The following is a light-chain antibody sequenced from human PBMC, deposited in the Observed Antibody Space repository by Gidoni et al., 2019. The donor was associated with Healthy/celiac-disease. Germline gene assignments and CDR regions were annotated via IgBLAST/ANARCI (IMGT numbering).Light chain of an antibody. J-gene: IGKJ4*01. CDR1: QDISNY. CDR3: QQYDNPPLT. V-gene: IGKV1-33*01. Sequence: DIQMTQSPSSLSASVGDRVTINCQASQDISNYLNWYQQKPGKAPKLLIYDASNLETGVPSRFSGSGSGTDFTFTISSLQPEDIATYYCQQYDNPPLTFGGGTKVEIK. CDR2: DAS.